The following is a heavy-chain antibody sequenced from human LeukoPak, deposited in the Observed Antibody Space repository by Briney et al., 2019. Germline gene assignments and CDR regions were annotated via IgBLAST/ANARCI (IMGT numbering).Heavy chain of an antibody. Sequence: GGSLRLSCVASGFTFSDYYMSWIRQAPGKGLEWVSYISSSGSTIYYADSVKGRFTISRDNAKNSLYLQMNSLRAEDTAVYYCARVLNYDILTGYVWGKGTTVTVSS. CDR1: GFTFSDYY. V-gene: IGHV3-11*04. D-gene: IGHD3-9*01. CDR2: ISSSGSTI. CDR3: ARVLNYDILTGYV. J-gene: IGHJ6*04.